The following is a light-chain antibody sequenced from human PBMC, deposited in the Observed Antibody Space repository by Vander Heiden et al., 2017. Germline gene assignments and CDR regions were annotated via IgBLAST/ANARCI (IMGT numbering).Light chain of an antibody. Sequence: IVLTQSPGTLSLSPGERATLYCRASQSVRSNYLTWYQQKPGQAPRVLIYGASSRATGIPDRFSGSGSGTDFTLTISRLEPEDFAVYYCQQYGNSPPYTFGQGTKVEIK. J-gene: IGKJ2*01. CDR3: QQYGNSPPYT. V-gene: IGKV3-20*01. CDR2: GAS. CDR1: QSVRSNY.